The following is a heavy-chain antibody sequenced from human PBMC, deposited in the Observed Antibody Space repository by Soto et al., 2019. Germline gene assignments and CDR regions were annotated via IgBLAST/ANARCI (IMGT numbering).Heavy chain of an antibody. CDR2: IYYSGST. CDR1: GGSISSSGYY. Sequence: QVQLQESGPGLVKPSQTLSLTCTVSGGSISSSGYYWSWIRQHPGKGLEWIGYIYYSGSTYYNPSLKSRVTISIDTSKKQFSQKLSSVTAADTAVYYCARHASLSYCGGDCAPGYFQHWGQGTLVTVSS. CDR3: ARHASLSYCGGDCAPGYFQH. D-gene: IGHD2-21*02. J-gene: IGHJ1*01. V-gene: IGHV4-31*03.